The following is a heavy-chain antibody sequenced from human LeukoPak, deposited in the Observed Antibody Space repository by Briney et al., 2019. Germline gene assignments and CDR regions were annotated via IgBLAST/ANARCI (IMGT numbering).Heavy chain of an antibody. CDR3: ARGPAGYVATIGGYFDY. D-gene: IGHD5-12*01. CDR1: GFTSSDHY. V-gene: IGHV3-72*01. J-gene: IGHJ4*02. Sequence: PGGSLRLSCAASGFTSSDHYMDWVRQAPGKGLEWVCRTRNNANRYTTEYAASVKGRFTISRDYSKNSLYLQMNRLKTEDTAVYYCARGPAGYVATIGGYFDYWGQGTLVTVSS. CDR2: TRNNANRYTT.